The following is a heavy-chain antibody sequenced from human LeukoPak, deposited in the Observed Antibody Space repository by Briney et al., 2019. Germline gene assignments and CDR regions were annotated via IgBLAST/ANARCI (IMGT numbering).Heavy chain of an antibody. Sequence: LSLTCTVSGHSIINSYYWGWVRQAPGKGLEWVSYIRTSGTNTDYTGSVKGRFTISRDNAKNSLYLQMNSLRAEDTAVYYCARVGPDYDSSGYYYAWGQGTLVTVSS. J-gene: IGHJ5*02. V-gene: IGHV3-11*06. D-gene: IGHD3-22*01. CDR2: IRTSGTNT. CDR3: ARVGPDYDSSGYYYA. CDR1: GHSIINSYY.